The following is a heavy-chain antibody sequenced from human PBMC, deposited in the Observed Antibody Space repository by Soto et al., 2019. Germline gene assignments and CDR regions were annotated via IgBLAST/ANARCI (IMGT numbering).Heavy chain of an antibody. D-gene: IGHD6-6*01. Sequence: SETLSLTCAVSGGSISSSNWGSWVRQPPGKELEWIGEIYHSGSTNYNPSLKSRVTISVDKSKNEFYLKLSSVTAADTALYYCARNLDSYSSSPAHYWGQGTLVTVSS. CDR1: GGSISSSNW. V-gene: IGHV4-4*02. CDR2: IYHSGST. J-gene: IGHJ4*02. CDR3: ARNLDSYSSSPAHY.